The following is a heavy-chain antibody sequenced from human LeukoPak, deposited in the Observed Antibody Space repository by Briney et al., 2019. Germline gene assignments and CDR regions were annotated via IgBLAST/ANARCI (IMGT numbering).Heavy chain of an antibody. V-gene: IGHV4-4*07. CDR1: GGSISSYY. J-gene: IGHJ4*02. CDR3: ARENGYRGGDCSDEIDY. Sequence: SETLSLTCTVSGGSISSYYWSWIRQPAGKGLEWIGRIYTSGSTNYNPSLKSRVTMSVDTSKNQFSLKLSSVTAADTAVYYCARENGYRGGDCSDEIDYWGQGTLVTVSS. CDR2: IYTSGST. D-gene: IGHD2-21*01.